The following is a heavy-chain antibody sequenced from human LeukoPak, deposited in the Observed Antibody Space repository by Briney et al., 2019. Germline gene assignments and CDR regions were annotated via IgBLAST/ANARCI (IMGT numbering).Heavy chain of an antibody. Sequence: SETLSLTCTVSGGSISSYYWSWIRQPPGKGLEWIGEINHSGSTNYNPSLKSRVTISVDTSKNQFSLKLSSVTAADTAVYYCARRYGSGSYHYYYYGMDVWGQGTTVTVSS. CDR1: GGSISSYY. CDR2: INHSGST. D-gene: IGHD3-10*01. CDR3: ARRYGSGSYHYYYYGMDV. V-gene: IGHV4-34*01. J-gene: IGHJ6*02.